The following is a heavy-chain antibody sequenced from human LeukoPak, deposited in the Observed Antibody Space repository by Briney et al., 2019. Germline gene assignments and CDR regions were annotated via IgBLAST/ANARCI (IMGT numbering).Heavy chain of an antibody. CDR3: ALTGTTFRGIDY. CDR2: ISYDGSNK. CDR1: GFTFSSYA. V-gene: IGHV3-30-3*01. Sequence: GGSLRLSCAASGFTFSSYAMHWVRQAPGKGLEWVVVISYDGSNKYYADSVKGRFTISRDNSKNTLYLQMNSLRAEDTAVYYCALTGTTFRGIDYWGQGTLVTVSS. J-gene: IGHJ4*02. D-gene: IGHD1-7*01.